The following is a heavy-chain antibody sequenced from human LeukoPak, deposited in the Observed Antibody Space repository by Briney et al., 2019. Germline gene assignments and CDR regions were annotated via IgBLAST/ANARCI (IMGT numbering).Heavy chain of an antibody. V-gene: IGHV4-34*01. Sequence: SDTLSLTCAVYGGSFSGYYWSWIRQPPGKGLEWIGEINHSGSTNYNPSLKSRVTISVDTSKNQFSLKLSSVTAADTAVYYCARGRYYDSSGDLYYFDYWGQGTLVTVSS. CDR2: INHSGST. CDR3: ARGRYYDSSGDLYYFDY. J-gene: IGHJ4*02. D-gene: IGHD3-22*01. CDR1: GGSFSGYY.